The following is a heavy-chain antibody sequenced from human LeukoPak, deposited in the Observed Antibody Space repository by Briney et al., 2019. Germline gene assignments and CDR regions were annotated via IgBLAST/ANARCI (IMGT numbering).Heavy chain of an antibody. D-gene: IGHD3-10*01. CDR3: ARVQQRITMVRVTDGWFDP. V-gene: IGHV4-59*01. CDR1: GGSISSYY. Sequence: SETLSLTCTVSGGSISSYYWSWIRQPPGKGLEWIGYIYYSGSTNYNPSLKSRVTISVDTSKNQFSLKLSSVTAADTAVYYCARVQQRITMVRVTDGWFDPWGQGTLVTVSS. CDR2: IYYSGST. J-gene: IGHJ5*02.